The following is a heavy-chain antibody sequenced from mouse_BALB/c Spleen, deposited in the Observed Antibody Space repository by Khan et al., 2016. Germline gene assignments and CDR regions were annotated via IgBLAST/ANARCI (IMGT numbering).Heavy chain of an antibody. D-gene: IGHD1-2*01. CDR2: IRCKSNNYAT. CDR3: VGSLQLRDYDMDY. J-gene: IGHJ4*01. V-gene: IGHV10-1*02. CDR1: GFTFNTYA. Sequence: EVQLVEPGGGLVQPKGLLNLSCAAFGFTFNTYAMNWVRQAPGKGLEWVARIRCKSNNYATYYADSVKDRFIISRDDSLRMHYLQMNNLKTEVTGMYYYVGSLQLRDYDMDYWGQGTSVTVSS.